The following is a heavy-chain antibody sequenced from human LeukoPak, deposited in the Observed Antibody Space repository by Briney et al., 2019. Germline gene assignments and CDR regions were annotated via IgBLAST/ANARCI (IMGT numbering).Heavy chain of an antibody. CDR2: ISGSGGST. D-gene: IGHD3-22*01. J-gene: IGHJ6*03. CDR1: GLTFSRYA. CDR3: AKDENYYDSSGYYYYYYMDV. V-gene: IGHV3-23*01. Sequence: GGALRLSCAASGLTFSRYAMSWVRQAPGKGLEWVSAISGSGGSTYYADSVKGRFTISRGNSKNTLYLQMNSLRAEDTAVYYCAKDENYYDSSGYYYYYYMDVWGKGTTVTVSS.